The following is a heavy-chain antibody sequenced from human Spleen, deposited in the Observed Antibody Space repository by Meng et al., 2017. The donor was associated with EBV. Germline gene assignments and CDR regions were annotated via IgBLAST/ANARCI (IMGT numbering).Heavy chain of an antibody. CDR1: GDSFSGCYY. D-gene: IGHD6-19*01. V-gene: IGHV4-39*01. CDR3: ARPFPAWQSPRLDPFGA. CDR2: VHYTGST. Sequence: RHLGEPGPQQLRPSRTLSPACTVSGDSFSGCYYWGWIRQPPGRGLEWIGRVHYTGSTYYSPSLKSRVTVSVDTSKNQFSLRLTSVTAADTAVYYCARPFPAWQSPRLDPFGAWGQGTLVTVSS. J-gene: IGHJ5*02.